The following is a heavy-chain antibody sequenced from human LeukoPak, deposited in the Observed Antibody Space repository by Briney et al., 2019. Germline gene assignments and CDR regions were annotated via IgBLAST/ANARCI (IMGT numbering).Heavy chain of an antibody. CDR2: ISSSSGTI. Sequence: GGSLRLSCAASGFTFSTSPMIWVRQAPGKGPEWVSYISSSSGTIYYADSVKGRFTISRDNAENSLYLQMNSLRAEDTAVYYCARGGIQVSGIDEFDYWGQGTLVTVSS. CDR3: ARGGIQVSGIDEFDY. CDR1: GFTFSTSP. D-gene: IGHD6-19*01. V-gene: IGHV3-48*04. J-gene: IGHJ4*02.